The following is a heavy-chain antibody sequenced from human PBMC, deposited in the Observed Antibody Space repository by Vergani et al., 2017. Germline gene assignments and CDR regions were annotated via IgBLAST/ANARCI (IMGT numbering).Heavy chain of an antibody. V-gene: IGHV3-9*01. CDR2: ISWNSDSI. J-gene: IGHJ3*02. Sequence: EVPLVESGGGLVQPGRSLRPSCAASGFTFNDYAIHWVRQASGKGLEWVSSISWNSDSIGYADSVKGRFTISRDNAKNSLYLQMNSLKTEDTALYYCAKVDILGAFDIWGQGTMVTVSS. CDR1: GFTFNDYA. CDR3: AKVDILGAFDI. D-gene: IGHD2-15*01.